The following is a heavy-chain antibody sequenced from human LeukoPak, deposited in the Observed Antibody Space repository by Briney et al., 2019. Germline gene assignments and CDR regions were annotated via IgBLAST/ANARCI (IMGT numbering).Heavy chain of an antibody. J-gene: IGHJ4*02. CDR1: GGSFSGYY. CDR2: INHSGST. CDR3: ARGGLRYFDWLSV. Sequence: SETLSLTCAVYGGSFSGYYWCWIRQPPGKGLEWIGEINHSGSTNYNPSLKSRVTISVDTSKNQFSLKLSSVTAADTAVYYCARGGLRYFDWLSVWGQGTLVTVSS. D-gene: IGHD3-9*01. V-gene: IGHV4-34*01.